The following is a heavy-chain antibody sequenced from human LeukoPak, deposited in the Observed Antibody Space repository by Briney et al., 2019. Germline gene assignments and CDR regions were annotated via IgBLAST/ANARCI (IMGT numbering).Heavy chain of an antibody. V-gene: IGHV3-48*02. D-gene: IGHD6-6*01. CDR1: GFTFSSYS. J-gene: IGHJ5*02. CDR3: ARDRSIAARPRAFDP. CDR2: ISSSSSTI. Sequence: PGGSLRLSCAASGFTFSSYSMNWVRQAPGKGLEWVSYISSSSSTIYYADSVKGRFTISRDNSKSTLFLQLNSLRDEDTAFYYCARDRSIAARPRAFDPWGQGTLVTVSS.